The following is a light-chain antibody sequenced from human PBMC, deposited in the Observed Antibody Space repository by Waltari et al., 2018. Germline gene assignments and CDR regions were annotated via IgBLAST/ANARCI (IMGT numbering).Light chain of an antibody. CDR1: SSNIGDNT. J-gene: IGLJ1*01. CDR3: AAWDDSLNGPV. CDR2: GTR. V-gene: IGLV1-44*01. Sequence: QSVLTPPPSASGTPGQSIIISCSGSSSNIGDNTVTWYQQVPGTAPKLLIYGTRERPSGVSNRLSGSKSGTSASLAISALQPEDEADYYCAAWDDSLNGPVFGTGTKVTVL.